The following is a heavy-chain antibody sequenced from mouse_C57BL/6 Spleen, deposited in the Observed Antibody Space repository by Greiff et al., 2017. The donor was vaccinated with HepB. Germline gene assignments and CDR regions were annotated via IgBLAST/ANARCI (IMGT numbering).Heavy chain of an antibody. J-gene: IGHJ3*01. Sequence: EVKLQESGAELVRPGASVKLSCTASGFNIKDYYMHWVKQRPEQGLEWIGRIDPEDGDTEYAPKFPGKATMTADTSSNTAYLQLSSLTSEDTAVYYCTTITTVVEGFAYWGQGTLVTVSA. CDR2: IDPEDGDT. CDR3: TTITTVVEGFAY. CDR1: GFNIKDYY. D-gene: IGHD1-1*01. V-gene: IGHV14-1*01.